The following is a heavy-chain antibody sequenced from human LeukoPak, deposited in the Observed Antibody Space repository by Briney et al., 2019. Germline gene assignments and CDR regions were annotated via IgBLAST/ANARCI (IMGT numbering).Heavy chain of an antibody. CDR3: ARGVGGGYDFWSSSLYYYYYYMDV. CDR1: GYTLTELS. CDR2: SDPEDGET. Sequence: ASVTVSCKVSGYTLTELSMHWVRQAPGKGLEWMGGSDPEDGETIYAQKFQGRVTMTEDTSTDTAYMELSSLRSEDTAVYYCARGVGGGYDFWSSSLYYYYYYMDVWGKGTTVTVSS. V-gene: IGHV1-24*01. J-gene: IGHJ6*03. D-gene: IGHD3-3*01.